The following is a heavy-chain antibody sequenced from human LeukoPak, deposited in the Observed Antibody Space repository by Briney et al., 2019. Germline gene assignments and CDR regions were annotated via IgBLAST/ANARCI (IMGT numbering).Heavy chain of an antibody. CDR1: GFTFNNYA. CDR2: IGGTDGNT. Sequence: PGGSLRLSCAASGFTFNNYAMSWVRQALGKGLEWVSTIGGTDGNTYYADSVKGRFTISRDNSKNTLYLQMNSLRAEDTAVYYCAKDRGLVGATGLFDYWGQGTLVTVSS. J-gene: IGHJ4*02. CDR3: AKDRGLVGATGLFDY. D-gene: IGHD1-26*01. V-gene: IGHV3-23*01.